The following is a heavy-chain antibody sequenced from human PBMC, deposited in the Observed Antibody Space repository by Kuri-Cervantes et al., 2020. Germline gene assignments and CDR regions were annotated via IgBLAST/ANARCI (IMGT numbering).Heavy chain of an antibody. J-gene: IGHJ4*02. Sequence: SQTLSLTCAVSGYSISSCCYWGWIRQPPGKGLEWIGSIYHSGSTYYNPSLKSRITISLDTSKNQFSLKLSSVTAADTAVYYCARGLDCSSTSCYGYFDYWGQGTLVTVSS. V-gene: IGHV4-38-2*01. CDR2: IYHSGST. CDR1: GYSISSCCY. CDR3: ARGLDCSSTSCYGYFDY. D-gene: IGHD2-2*01.